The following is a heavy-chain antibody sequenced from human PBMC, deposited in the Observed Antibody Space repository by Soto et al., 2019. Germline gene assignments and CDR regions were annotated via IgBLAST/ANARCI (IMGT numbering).Heavy chain of an antibody. CDR1: GGSISSYY. CDR3: ARRWGSTFDY. V-gene: IGHV4-59*01. J-gene: IGHJ4*02. CDR2: IYYSGST. D-gene: IGHD2-15*01. Sequence: QVQLQESGPGLVKPSETLSLTCTVSGGSISSYYWSWIRQPPGKGLEWIGYIYYSGSTNYNPSLKRRVTLSVDTSKNQFSLKLSSVTAADTALYYCARRWGSTFDYWGQGTLVTVSS.